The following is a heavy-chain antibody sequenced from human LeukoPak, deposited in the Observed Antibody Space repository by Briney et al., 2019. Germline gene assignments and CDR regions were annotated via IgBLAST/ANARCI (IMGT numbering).Heavy chain of an antibody. CDR3: AKFIAAPFYFDY. V-gene: IGHV3-23*01. Sequence: GGSLRLSCVASEFTFNNYAMAWVRQGPGKGLEWVSSISGSGGNTYYADSVKGRFTISRDNSKNTLYLQMNSLRAEDTAVYYCAKFIAAPFYFDYWGQGTLVTVSS. D-gene: IGHD6-13*01. CDR2: ISGSGGNT. J-gene: IGHJ4*02. CDR1: EFTFNNYA.